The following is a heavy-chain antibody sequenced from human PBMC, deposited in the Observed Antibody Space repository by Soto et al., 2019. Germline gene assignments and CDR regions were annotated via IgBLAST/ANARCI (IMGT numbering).Heavy chain of an antibody. CDR1: GYTFTSYG. CDR2: ISAYNGNT. Sequence: ASVKVSCKASGYTFTSYGISWVRQAPGQGLEWMGWISAYNGNTNYAQKLQGRVTMTTDTSTSTAYMELRSLRSDDTAVYYCARGNRASSWYVHYYYMDVWGKGTTVTVSS. CDR3: ARGNRASSWYVHYYYMDV. V-gene: IGHV1-18*01. D-gene: IGHD6-13*01. J-gene: IGHJ6*03.